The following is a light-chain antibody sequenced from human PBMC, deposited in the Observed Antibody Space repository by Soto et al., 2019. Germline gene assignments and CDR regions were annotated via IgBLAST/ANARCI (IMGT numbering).Light chain of an antibody. J-gene: IGKJ4*01. CDR2: KAS. CDR3: QHYDSSPLT. Sequence: DIQLTQSPSTLSASVGDRVTITCRASQSISSWLAWYQQKPGKTPKVLIYKASSLESGVPSRFSGSGSGTDFTLTISRLEPEDFAVYYCQHYDSSPLTFGGGTKVEIK. V-gene: IGKV1-5*03. CDR1: QSISSW.